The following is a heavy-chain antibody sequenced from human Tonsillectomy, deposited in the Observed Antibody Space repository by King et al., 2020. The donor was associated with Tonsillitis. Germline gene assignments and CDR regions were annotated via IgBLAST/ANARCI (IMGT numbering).Heavy chain of an antibody. CDR1: GDSVSSNSAA. CDR2: TYYRSKWYN. Sequence: VQLQQSGPGLVKPSQTLSLTCALSGDSVSSNSAAWNWIRPSPSRGLEWLGRTYYRSKWYNDYVASVKSRITVNPDTSKNQFSLQLNSVTPEDTAVYYCARGRDRTFDIWSHGTMVTVSS. J-gene: IGHJ3*02. D-gene: IGHD3-22*01. V-gene: IGHV6-1*01. CDR3: ARGRDRTFDI.